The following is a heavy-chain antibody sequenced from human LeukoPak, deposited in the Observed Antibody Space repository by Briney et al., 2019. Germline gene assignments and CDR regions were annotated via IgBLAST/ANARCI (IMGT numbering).Heavy chain of an antibody. V-gene: IGHV3-21*01. J-gene: IGHJ4*02. CDR2: ISSSSSYI. CDR1: GFTFSSYS. Sequence: GGSLRLSYAASGFTFSSYSMNWVRQAPGKGLEWVSSISSSSSYIYYADSVKGRFTISRDNAKNSLYLQMNSLRAEDTAVYYCARDPTYYYGSGSYFDYWGQGTLVTVSS. D-gene: IGHD3-10*01. CDR3: ARDPTYYYGSGSYFDY.